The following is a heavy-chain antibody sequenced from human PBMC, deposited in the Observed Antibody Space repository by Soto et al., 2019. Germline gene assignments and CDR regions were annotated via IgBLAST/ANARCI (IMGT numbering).Heavy chain of an antibody. CDR3: AKDAVVGEGYDLYYFDY. V-gene: IGHV3-9*01. Sequence: GGSLRLSCAASGFTFDDYAMHWVRQAPGKGLEWVSGISWNSGSIGYADSVKGRFTISRDNAKNSLYLQMNSLRAEDTALYYCAKDAVVGEGYDLYYFDYWGQGTLVTVSS. D-gene: IGHD5-12*01. CDR2: ISWNSGSI. J-gene: IGHJ4*02. CDR1: GFTFDDYA.